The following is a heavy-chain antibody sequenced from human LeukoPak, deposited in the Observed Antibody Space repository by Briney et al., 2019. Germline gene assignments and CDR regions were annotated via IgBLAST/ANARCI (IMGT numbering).Heavy chain of an antibody. J-gene: IGHJ5*02. Sequence: SETPSLTCTVSGGSISSYYWSWIRQPAGKGLEWIGRIYTSGSTNYNPSLKSRVTMSVDTSKNQFSLKLSSVPAADTAVYYCARYYYDSRLPPPFDNWFDPWGQGTLVTVSS. CDR2: IYTSGST. D-gene: IGHD3-22*01. CDR3: ARYYYDSRLPPPFDNWFDP. CDR1: GGSISSYY. V-gene: IGHV4-4*07.